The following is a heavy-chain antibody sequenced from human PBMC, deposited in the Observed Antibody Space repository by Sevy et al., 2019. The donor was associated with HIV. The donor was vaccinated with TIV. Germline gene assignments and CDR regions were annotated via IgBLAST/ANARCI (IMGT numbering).Heavy chain of an antibody. CDR3: ARDLHRGLSGSTSGY. J-gene: IGHJ4*02. CDR1: GFTFSDYY. V-gene: IGHV3-11*01. Sequence: GGSLRLSCAASGFTFSDYYMSWIRQAPGKGLEWVSYISSSGSNIYYADSVKGRFTVSRDNAKNSMYLQMNSLRAEDTALYYCARDLHRGLSGSTSGYWGQGTLVTVSS. D-gene: IGHD3-3*01. CDR2: ISSSGSNI.